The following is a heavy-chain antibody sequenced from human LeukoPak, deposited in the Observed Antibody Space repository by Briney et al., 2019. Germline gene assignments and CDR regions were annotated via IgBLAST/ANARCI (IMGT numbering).Heavy chain of an antibody. V-gene: IGHV3-23*01. Sequence: GGSLRLSCAASGFTFSSYAMSWVRQAPGKGLEWVSAISGSGGSTYYADSVKGRFTISRDNSKNTLYLQMNSLRAEDTAVYYCAMGGYSTNWRNYFDYWGQGTLVTVSS. J-gene: IGHJ4*02. D-gene: IGHD6-13*01. CDR3: AMGGYSTNWRNYFDY. CDR1: GFTFSSYA. CDR2: ISGSGGST.